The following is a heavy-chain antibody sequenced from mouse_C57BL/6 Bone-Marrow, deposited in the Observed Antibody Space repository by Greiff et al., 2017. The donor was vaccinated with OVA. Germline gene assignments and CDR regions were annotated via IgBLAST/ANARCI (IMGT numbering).Heavy chain of an antibody. D-gene: IGHD2-10*01. V-gene: IGHV14-3*01. Sequence: EVQLQQPGAELVKPGASVKMSCKASGYTFTSYWITWVKQRPEQGLEWIGRIDPANGNTKYAPKFQGKATITADTSSNTAYLQLSSLTSEDTAIYYCASLLLAYWGQGTLVTVSA. CDR2: IDPANGNT. J-gene: IGHJ3*01. CDR1: GYTFTSYW. CDR3: ASLLLAY.